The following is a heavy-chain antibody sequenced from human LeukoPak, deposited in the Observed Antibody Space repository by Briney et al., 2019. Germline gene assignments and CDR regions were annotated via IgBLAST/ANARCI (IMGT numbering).Heavy chain of an antibody. CDR2: ISPGARYI. CDR3: ARVSAGVIGMKDVFDI. V-gene: IGHV3-21*01. J-gene: IGHJ3*02. Sequence: PGGSLRLSCAASGFSFSDYTMDWVRQAPGKGLEWVSSISPGARYIKYSDSVKGRFTISRHNAKNSLYLQMNSLRAEDTAVYYCARVSAGVIGMKDVFDIWGQGTMVTVSS. D-gene: IGHD3-16*02. CDR1: GFSFSDYT.